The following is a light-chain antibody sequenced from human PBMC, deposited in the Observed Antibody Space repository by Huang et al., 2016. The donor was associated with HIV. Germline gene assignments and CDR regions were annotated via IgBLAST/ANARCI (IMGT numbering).Light chain of an antibody. J-gene: IGKJ3*01. CDR1: QGIRYY. Sequence: DIQMTQSPSSLSASVGDRVTITFRASQGIRYYLAWYQQKPGKVPKLLIYVASALQSGVPSRFSGSGSGTDFTLTISSLQPEDVATYYCQKYNSAPSFGPGTKVDIK. V-gene: IGKV1-27*01. CDR3: QKYNSAPS. CDR2: VAS.